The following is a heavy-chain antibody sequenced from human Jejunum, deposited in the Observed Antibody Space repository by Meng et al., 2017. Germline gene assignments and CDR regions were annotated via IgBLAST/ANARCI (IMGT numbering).Heavy chain of an antibody. CDR3: VRARVGFHSPYDY. V-gene: IGHV3-72*01. D-gene: IGHD1-26*01. J-gene: IGHJ4*02. Sequence: GESLKISCSVSGFTFTDHYMDWVRQAPGKGLEWVGRSRYRANGYTTEYAESVKDRFSISRDDSENSLHLQMNTLKTEDTAVYYCVRARVGFHSPYDYWGQGALVTVSS. CDR2: SRYRANGYTT. CDR1: GFTFTDHY.